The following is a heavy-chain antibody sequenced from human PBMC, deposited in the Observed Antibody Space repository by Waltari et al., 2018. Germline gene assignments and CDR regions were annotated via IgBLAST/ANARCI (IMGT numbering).Heavy chain of an antibody. CDR3: ARETVRNWGAFDP. V-gene: IGHV4-61*02. D-gene: IGHD7-27*01. Sequence: QVQLQESGPGLVKPSQTLSLPCTVSGGSISSGSYYWSWIRQPAGKGLEWIGRIYTSGSTNYNPSLKSRVTISVDTSKNQFSLKLSSVTAADTAVYYCARETVRNWGAFDPWGQGTLVTVSS. CDR1: GGSISSGSYY. CDR2: IYTSGST. J-gene: IGHJ5*02.